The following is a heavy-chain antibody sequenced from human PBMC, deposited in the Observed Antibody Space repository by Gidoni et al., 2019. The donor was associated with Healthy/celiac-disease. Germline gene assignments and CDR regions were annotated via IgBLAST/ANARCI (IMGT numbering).Heavy chain of an antibody. J-gene: IGHJ4*02. CDR1: GGSFSGYY. Sequence: QVQLQQWGAGLLKPSETLSLTCAVYGGSFSGYYWSWIRQPPGKGLEWIGEINHSGSTNSNPSLKSRVTISVDTSKNQFSLKLSSVTAADTAVYYCARGLLRWPYYFDYWGQGTLVTVSS. CDR2: INHSGST. D-gene: IGHD4-17*01. CDR3: ARGLLRWPYYFDY. V-gene: IGHV4-34*01.